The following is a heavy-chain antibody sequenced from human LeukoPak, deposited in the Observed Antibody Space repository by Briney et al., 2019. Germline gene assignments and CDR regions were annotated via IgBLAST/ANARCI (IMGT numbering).Heavy chain of an antibody. J-gene: IGHJ6*02. CDR2: IYYSGST. CDR3: ARRPVTPVGYGMDV. Sequence: PSETLSLTCTVSGGSISSYYWSWIRQPPGKGLEWIGYIYYSGSTNYNPSLKSRLTISVDTSKNQFSLKLSSVTAADTAVYYCARRPVTPVGYGMDVWGQGTTVTVSS. V-gene: IGHV4-59*12. D-gene: IGHD4-23*01. CDR1: GGSISSYY.